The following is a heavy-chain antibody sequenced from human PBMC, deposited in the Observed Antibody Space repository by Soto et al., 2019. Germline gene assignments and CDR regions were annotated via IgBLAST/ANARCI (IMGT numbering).Heavy chain of an antibody. V-gene: IGHV1-8*01. J-gene: IGHJ3*02. CDR2: MNPNSGNT. Sequence: QVQLVQSGTEVKKPGASVKVSCKASGYTFSSNDINWVRQATGQGLEWMGWMNPNSGNTGYAQKFQGRVTMTRNTSISTAYMELRSLRSEDTAVYYCARICGDNNRYDAFDIWGQGTTVTVSP. D-gene: IGHD4-17*01. CDR3: ARICGDNNRYDAFDI. CDR1: GYTFSSND.